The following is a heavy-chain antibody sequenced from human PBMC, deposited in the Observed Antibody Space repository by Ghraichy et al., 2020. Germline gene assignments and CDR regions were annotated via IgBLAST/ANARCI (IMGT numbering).Heavy chain of an antibody. V-gene: IGHV3-23*01. Sequence: GGSLRLSCAASGFTFSTYGMSWVRQAPGKGLERVSAISGSGGSTYYADSVKGRFTISRDNSKNTLYLQMNSLRAEDTAIYYCAKQRTVYSSSSADYWGQGTLVTGSS. J-gene: IGHJ4*02. D-gene: IGHD6-6*01. CDR3: AKQRTVYSSSSADY. CDR2: ISGSGGST. CDR1: GFTFSTYG.